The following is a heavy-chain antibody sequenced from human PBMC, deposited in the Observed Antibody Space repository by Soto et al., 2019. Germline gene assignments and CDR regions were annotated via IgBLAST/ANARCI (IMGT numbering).Heavy chain of an antibody. Sequence: SETLSLTCTVSGGSISTYYWSWIRQPPGKGLEWIGYIYYSGSANYNPSLKSRVSISADTSKNQFSLKLSSVTAAGTAVYYCARGGSWFDPWGQGTLVTVSS. V-gene: IGHV4-59*01. J-gene: IGHJ5*02. CDR2: IYYSGSA. D-gene: IGHD3-16*01. CDR1: GGSISTYY. CDR3: ARGGSWFDP.